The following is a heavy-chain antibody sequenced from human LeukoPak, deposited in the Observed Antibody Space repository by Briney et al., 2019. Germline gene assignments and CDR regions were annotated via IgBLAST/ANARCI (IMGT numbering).Heavy chain of an antibody. Sequence: GGSLRLSCAASGFTFSSYWMTWVRQAPGKGLEWVANIKQDGSKKNYMDSVKGRLTISRDNAKNSLYLQMNSLRAEDTAVYYCATPLDYYDSSGYHQGGDWGQGTLVTVSS. CDR1: GFTFSSYW. J-gene: IGHJ4*02. D-gene: IGHD3-22*01. CDR2: IKQDGSKK. CDR3: ATPLDYYDSSGYHQGGD. V-gene: IGHV3-7*03.